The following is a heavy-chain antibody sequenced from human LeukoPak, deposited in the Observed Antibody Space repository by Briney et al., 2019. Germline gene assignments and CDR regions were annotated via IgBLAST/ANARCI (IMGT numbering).Heavy chain of an antibody. D-gene: IGHD4-23*01. V-gene: IGHV3-66*01. CDR1: GFTVSSNY. CDR2: LYSGGST. Sequence: GRSLRLSRAAYGFTVSSNYMSWARQAPGKGREWVSVLYSGGSTYYADSVKSRFTISRDKSKNTLYLQMNSLRAEDTAVYYCARIYGGYYFDYWGQGALVTVSS. J-gene: IGHJ4*02. CDR3: ARIYGGYYFDY.